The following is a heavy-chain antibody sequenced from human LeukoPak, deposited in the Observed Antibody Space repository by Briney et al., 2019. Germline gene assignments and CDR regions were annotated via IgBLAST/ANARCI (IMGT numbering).Heavy chain of an antibody. J-gene: IGHJ4*02. V-gene: IGHV3-20*04. D-gene: IGHD3-22*01. CDR3: ARDSDYDSSGYFDY. CDR1: GFTFDDYG. Sequence: GGSLRLSCAASGFTFDDYGMSWVRQAPGKGLEWVSGINWNGGSTGYADSVKGRFTISRDNAKNSLYLQMNSLRAEDTAVYYCARDSDYDSSGYFDYWGQGTLVTVSS. CDR2: INWNGGST.